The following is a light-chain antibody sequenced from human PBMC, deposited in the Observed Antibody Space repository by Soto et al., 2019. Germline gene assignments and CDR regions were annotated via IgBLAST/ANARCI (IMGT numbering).Light chain of an antibody. CDR2: ITS. J-gene: IGKJ2*01. V-gene: IGKV1-39*01. CDR1: QTVSRY. CDR3: QQSHTTPRT. Sequence: DIQMTQSPSSLSASVGDRVTITCRASQTVSRYLNWYQQKPGKAPKLLIYITSNLQSGVPARFSGSGSGTEFTLTISSLQPENFATYFCQQSHTTPRTFVQGTKLQIK.